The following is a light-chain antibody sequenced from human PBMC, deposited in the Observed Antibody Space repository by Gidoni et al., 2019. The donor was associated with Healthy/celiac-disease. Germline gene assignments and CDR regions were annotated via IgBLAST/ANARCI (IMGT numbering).Light chain of an antibody. CDR2: EVS. J-gene: IGLJ2*01. V-gene: IGLV2-18*02. CDR1: SSDVGSYNR. Sequence: QSALTQPPSVSGSPGQSVTISCTGTSSDVGSYNRVSWYQQPPGTAPKLMIYEVSNRPSGVSDRFSGSKSGNTASLTISGLQAEAEADYYCSSYTSSSSVVFGGGTKLTVL. CDR3: SSYTSSSSVV.